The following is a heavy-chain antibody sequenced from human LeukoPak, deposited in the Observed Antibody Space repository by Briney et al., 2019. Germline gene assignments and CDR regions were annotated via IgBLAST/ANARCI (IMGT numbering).Heavy chain of an antibody. Sequence: SSETLSLTCTVSGGSISSYYWSWIRQPPGKGLEWIGYIYYSGSTNYNPSLKSRVTISVDTSKNQFSLKLSSVTAADTAVYYCAGTEYYYDSSGLYYYGMDVWGQGTTVTVSS. CDR3: AGTEYYYDSSGLYYYGMDV. D-gene: IGHD3-22*01. CDR1: GGSISSYY. CDR2: IYYSGST. V-gene: IGHV4-59*01. J-gene: IGHJ6*02.